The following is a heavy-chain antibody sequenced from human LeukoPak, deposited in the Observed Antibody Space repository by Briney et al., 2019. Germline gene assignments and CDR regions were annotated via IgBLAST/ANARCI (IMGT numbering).Heavy chain of an antibody. CDR1: GGSFSGYY. J-gene: IGHJ4*02. V-gene: IGHV4-34*01. D-gene: IGHD5-24*01. CDR3: ARGRERATFDY. CDR2: INHSGST. Sequence: SETLSLTCAVYGGSFSGYYWSWIRQPPGKGLEWIGEINHSGSTNYNPSLKSRVTISVDTSKNRFSLKLSSVTAADTAVHYCARGRERATFDYWGQGTLVTVSS.